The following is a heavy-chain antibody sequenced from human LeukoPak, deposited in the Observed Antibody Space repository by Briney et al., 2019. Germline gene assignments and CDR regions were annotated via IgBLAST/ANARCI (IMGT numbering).Heavy chain of an antibody. V-gene: IGHV4-39*07. CDR1: GGSISSSSYY. J-gene: IGHJ5*02. CDR2: IYYSGST. CDR3: ARVVVVVLNWFAP. Sequence: SETLSLTCTVSGGSISSSSYYWGRIRQPPGKGLEWIGSIYYSGSTYYNPSLKSRVTISVDTSKNQFSLKLSPVTAAATAVYYCARVVVVVLNWFAPWGQGTLVTVSS. D-gene: IGHD2-15*01.